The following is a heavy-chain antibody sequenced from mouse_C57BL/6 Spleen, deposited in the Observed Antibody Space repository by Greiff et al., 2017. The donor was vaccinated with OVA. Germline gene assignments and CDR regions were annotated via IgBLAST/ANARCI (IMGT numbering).Heavy chain of an antibody. CDR1: GYAFSSSW. Sequence: VKLMESGPELVKPGASVKISCKASGYAFSSSWMNWVKQRPGKGLEWIGRIYPGDGDTNYNGKFKGKATLTADKSSSTAYMQLSSLTSEDSAVYFCARSGWLLWYFDVWGTGTTVTVSS. CDR3: ARSGWLLWYFDV. CDR2: IYPGDGDT. J-gene: IGHJ1*03. V-gene: IGHV1-82*01. D-gene: IGHD2-3*01.